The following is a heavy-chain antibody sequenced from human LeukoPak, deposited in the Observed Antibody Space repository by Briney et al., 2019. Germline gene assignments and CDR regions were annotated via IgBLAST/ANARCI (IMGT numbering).Heavy chain of an antibody. D-gene: IGHD5-18*01. V-gene: IGHV4-39*07. J-gene: IGHJ5*02. CDR2: IYYSGST. Sequence: SETLSLTCTVSGGSISSSSYYWGWIRQPPGKGLEWIGSIYYSGSTYYNPSLKSRVTISVDTSKNQFSLKLSSVTAADTAVYYCARDGDTATGGWFDPWGQGTLVTVSS. CDR1: GGSISSSSYY. CDR3: ARDGDTATGGWFDP.